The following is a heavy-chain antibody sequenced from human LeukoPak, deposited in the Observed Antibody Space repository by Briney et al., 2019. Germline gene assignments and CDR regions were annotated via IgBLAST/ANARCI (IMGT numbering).Heavy chain of an antibody. CDR1: GFTFSSYA. J-gene: IGHJ3*02. CDR2: ITSNGGST. Sequence: PGRSLRLSCSASGFTFSSYAMHWVGQAPGKGLEYVSAITSNGGSTYYADSVKGRFTISRDNSKNTLYLQMSSLRVEDTAVYYCVKTYYYDSSGTYPGDAFDIWGQGTMVTVSS. CDR3: VKTYYYDSSGTYPGDAFDI. V-gene: IGHV3-64D*06. D-gene: IGHD3-22*01.